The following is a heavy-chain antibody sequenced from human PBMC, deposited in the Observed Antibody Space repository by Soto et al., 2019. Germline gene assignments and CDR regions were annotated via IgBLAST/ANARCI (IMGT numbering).Heavy chain of an antibody. Sequence: WGSLRLSCAASGFTFSDDYMSWVRQAPGKGLEWVSYISSSGSTIYYADSVKGRFTISRDNAKNSLYLQMNRLRAEDTAVYYCARDRVGLWRRPAATGWFDPWGQGT. CDR1: GFTFSDDY. V-gene: IGHV3-11*01. J-gene: IGHJ5*02. CDR3: ARDRVGLWRRPAATGWFDP. CDR2: ISSSGSTI. D-gene: IGHD2-2*01.